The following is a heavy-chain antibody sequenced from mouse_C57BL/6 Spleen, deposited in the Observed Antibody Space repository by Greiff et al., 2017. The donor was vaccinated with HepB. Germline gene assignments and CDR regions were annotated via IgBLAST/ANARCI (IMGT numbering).Heavy chain of an antibody. Sequence: EVQLQQSGGGLVKPGGSLKLSCAASGFTFSDYGMHWVRQAPEKGLEWVAYISSGSSTIYYADTVKGRFTISRDNAKNTLFLQMTSLRSEDTAMYYCARWTAQATWAMDYWGQGTSVTVSS. CDR1: GFTFSDYG. V-gene: IGHV5-17*01. CDR2: ISSGSSTI. D-gene: IGHD3-2*02. J-gene: IGHJ4*01. CDR3: ARWTAQATWAMDY.